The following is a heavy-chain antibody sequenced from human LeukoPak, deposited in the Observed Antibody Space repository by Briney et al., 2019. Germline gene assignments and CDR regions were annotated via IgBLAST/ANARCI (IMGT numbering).Heavy chain of an antibody. Sequence: GSSVKVSCKASGGTFSSYAISWVRQAPGQGLEWMGWINTNTGNPTYAQGFTGRFVFSLDTSVSTAYLQICSLKAEDTAVYYCARTYYYDSSGYYYDYWGQGTLVTVSS. V-gene: IGHV7-4-1*01. J-gene: IGHJ4*02. CDR1: GGTFSSYA. D-gene: IGHD3-22*01. CDR3: ARTYYYDSSGYYYDY. CDR2: INTNTGNP.